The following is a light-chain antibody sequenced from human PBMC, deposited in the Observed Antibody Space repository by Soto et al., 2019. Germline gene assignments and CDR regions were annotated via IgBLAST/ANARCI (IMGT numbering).Light chain of an antibody. J-gene: IGKJ1*01. CDR2: DAS. Sequence: EIALTQSPATLSMSPGDRATLSCGASQSVKSNYLAWYQQKPGLAPRLLIYDASSRTAGIPDRFSGSGSGTDFTLTISRLEPEDFAVYYCQQYGSSPQTFGQGTKADIK. V-gene: IGKV3D-20*01. CDR1: QSVKSNY. CDR3: QQYGSSPQT.